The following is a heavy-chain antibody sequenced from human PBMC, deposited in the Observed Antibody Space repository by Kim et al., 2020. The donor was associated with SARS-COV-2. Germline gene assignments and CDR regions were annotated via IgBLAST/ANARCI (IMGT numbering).Heavy chain of an antibody. V-gene: IGHV3-73*01. CDR2: IRSKANSYAT. J-gene: IGHJ3*02. D-gene: IGHD6-19*01. CDR1: GFTLSGST. CDR3: TRVNPIEGGWYDAFDI. Sequence: GGSLRLSCAASGFTLSGSTVHWVRQASGKGLEWVGRIRSKANSYATAYAASAKNRFTITRQDSKKTANLQMNSLETEDTHVYYCTRVNPIEGGWYDAFDIGGERTMVTVSS.